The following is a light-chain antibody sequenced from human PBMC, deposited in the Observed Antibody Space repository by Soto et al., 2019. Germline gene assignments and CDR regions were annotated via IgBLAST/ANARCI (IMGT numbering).Light chain of an antibody. Sequence: ERGMTQSPATLSVSPGERATLSCRASQSVSSSYLAWYQQKPGQAPRLLIYGASSRATGIPDRFSGSGSGTDFTLTISRLEPEDFAVYYCQQYGSSPRTFGQGTKVDIK. J-gene: IGKJ1*01. CDR1: QSVSSSY. CDR3: QQYGSSPRT. V-gene: IGKV3-20*01. CDR2: GAS.